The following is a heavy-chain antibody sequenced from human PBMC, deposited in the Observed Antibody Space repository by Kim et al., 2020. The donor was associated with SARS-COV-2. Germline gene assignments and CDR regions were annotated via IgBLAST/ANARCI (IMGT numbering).Heavy chain of an antibody. J-gene: IGHJ4*02. V-gene: IGHV5-51*01. D-gene: IGHD3-10*01. CDR1: GYTFFNYW. CDR3: VRRIPYGSGSYYGLDH. CDR2: IYAGDSDV. Sequence: GESLKISCKGSGYTFFNYWIGWVRQLPGKGLEWVGIIYAGDSDVEYSPSFEGQVTISVDQSFNTAYLQWSSLKASDSAMYYCVRRIPYGSGSYYGLDHWGQGTQVTV.